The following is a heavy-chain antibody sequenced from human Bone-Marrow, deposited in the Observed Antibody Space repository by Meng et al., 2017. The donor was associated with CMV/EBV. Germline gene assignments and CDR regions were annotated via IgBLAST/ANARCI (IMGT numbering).Heavy chain of an antibody. V-gene: IGHV1-8*03. D-gene: IGHD2-2*01. CDR1: GYTFTSYD. J-gene: IGHJ5*02. CDR3: TRGPAADSHNLFDP. Sequence: ASVNVSCKASGYTFTSYDINWVRQATGQGLEWMGWMNPNSGNTGYAQKFQGRVTITRNTSISTAYIELSSLRSEHTAVYYGTRGPAADSHNLFDPWGQGTLVTVSS. CDR2: MNPNSGNT.